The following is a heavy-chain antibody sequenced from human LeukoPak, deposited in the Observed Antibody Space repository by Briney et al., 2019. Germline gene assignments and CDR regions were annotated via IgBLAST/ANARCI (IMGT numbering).Heavy chain of an antibody. J-gene: IGHJ6*02. D-gene: IGHD5-12*01. CDR3: ARVHSGYDRTIPLPHYYYYYGMDV. CDR1: GYTFTSYG. Sequence: ASVKVSCKASGYTFTSYGISWVRQAPGQGLEWMGWISAYNGNTNYAQKLQGRVTMTTDTSTSTAYMELRSLRSDDTAVYYCARVHSGYDRTIPLPHYYYYYGMDVWGQGTTVTVSS. V-gene: IGHV1-18*01. CDR2: ISAYNGNT.